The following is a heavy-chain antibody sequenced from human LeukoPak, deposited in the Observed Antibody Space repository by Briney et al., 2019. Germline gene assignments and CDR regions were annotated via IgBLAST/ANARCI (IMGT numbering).Heavy chain of an antibody. Sequence: ASVKVSCKVSGYTLTELSMHWVRQAPGKGLEWMGGFDPEDGETIYAQKFQGRVTITADKSTSTAYMELSSLRSEDTAVYYCAREPTQGIAAAGPFDYWGQGTLVTVSS. V-gene: IGHV1-24*01. D-gene: IGHD6-13*01. J-gene: IGHJ4*02. CDR2: FDPEDGET. CDR3: AREPTQGIAAAGPFDY. CDR1: GYTLTELS.